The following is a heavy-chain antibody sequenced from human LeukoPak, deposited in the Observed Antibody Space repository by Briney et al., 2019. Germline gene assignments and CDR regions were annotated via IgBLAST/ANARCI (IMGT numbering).Heavy chain of an antibody. CDR1: GFTFDDYG. Sequence: GGSLRLSCAASGFTFDDYGKSWVRQAPGKGLGWVSGINWNGGSTGYADSVKGRSTISRDNAKNSLYLQMSSLRVEDTAVYYCTRDPRHFDSCGQGTLVTVSS. D-gene: IGHD6-6*01. CDR2: INWNGGST. CDR3: TRDPRHFDS. V-gene: IGHV3-20*04. J-gene: IGHJ5*01.